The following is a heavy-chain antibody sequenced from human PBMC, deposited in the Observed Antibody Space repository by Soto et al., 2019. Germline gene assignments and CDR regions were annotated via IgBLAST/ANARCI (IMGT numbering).Heavy chain of an antibody. CDR2: IYYNGST. CDR1: GGSISSYY. Sequence: QVQLQESGPGLVKPSETLSLTCTVPGGSISSYYWSWIRQPPGKGLEWIGYIYYNGSTSYNPSLKSRVTISVDTSKNQSSLKLSSVTAADTAVYYCARRYGGNFDYWGQGTLVTVSS. CDR3: ARRYGGNFDY. D-gene: IGHD1-26*01. V-gene: IGHV4-59*01. J-gene: IGHJ4*02.